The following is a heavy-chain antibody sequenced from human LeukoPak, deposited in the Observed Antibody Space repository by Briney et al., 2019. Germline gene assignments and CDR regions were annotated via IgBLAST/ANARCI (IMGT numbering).Heavy chain of an antibody. J-gene: IGHJ5*02. CDR1: GGTLSSYA. V-gene: IGHV1-69*13. D-gene: IGHD3-22*01. CDR2: IIPIFGTA. Sequence: SVKVSCKASGGTLSSYAISWVRQAPGQGLEWMGGIIPIFGTANYAQKFQGRVTITADESTSTAYMELSSLRSEDTAVYYCAREGGYYDSSGYSNWFDPWGQGTPVTVSS. CDR3: AREGGYYDSSGYSNWFDP.